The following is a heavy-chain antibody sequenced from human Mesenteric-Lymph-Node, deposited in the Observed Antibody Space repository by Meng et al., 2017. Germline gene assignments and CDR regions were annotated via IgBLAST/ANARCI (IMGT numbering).Heavy chain of an antibody. J-gene: IGHJ4*02. CDR2: INAHNGDT. CDR1: GYIFSTYG. V-gene: IGHV1-18*01. Sequence: ASVKVSCKASGYIFSTYGITWVRQAPGQGLEWLGWINAHNGDTNYAQKFQGRVTVTTDTSTSTAYLELRTLRSDDTAVYYCARDLTFYYGSASSYWGQGTLVTVSS. CDR3: ARDLTFYYGSASSY. D-gene: IGHD3-10*01.